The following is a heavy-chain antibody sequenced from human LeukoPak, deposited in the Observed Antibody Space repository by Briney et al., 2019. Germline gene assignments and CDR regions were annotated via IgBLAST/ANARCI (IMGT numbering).Heavy chain of an antibody. CDR1: GFTFHNYA. CDR3: ARDFGY. J-gene: IGHJ4*02. V-gene: IGHV3-30*04. CDR2: ISVDGSAT. Sequence: GGSLRLSCAASGFTFHNYAMNWLRQTPDRGLFWVAAISVDGSATNYADSVKGRFTISRDNSKNILYLQMNNLRPDDTAVYYCARDFGYWGQGTLVTVSS.